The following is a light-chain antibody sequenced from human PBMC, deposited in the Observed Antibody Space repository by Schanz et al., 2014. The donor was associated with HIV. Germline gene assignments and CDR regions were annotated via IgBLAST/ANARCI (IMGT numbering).Light chain of an antibody. CDR1: NTDINFYYY. V-gene: IGLV2-14*03. J-gene: IGLJ3*02. CDR3: SSYAATSNVL. CDR2: DGS. Sequence: SALTQPASVSGSPGQSITISCTGPNTDINFYYYVSWFQQRPGKAPQLMIYDGSNRPSGVSDRFSGSMSGNTASLTVSGLQADDEADYYCSSYAATSNVLFGGGTKLTVL.